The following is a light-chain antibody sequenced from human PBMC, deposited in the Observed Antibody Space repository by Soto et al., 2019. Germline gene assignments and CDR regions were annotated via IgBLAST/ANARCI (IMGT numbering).Light chain of an antibody. Sequence: DIQMTQSPSTLSASVGDRVTITCRASQIISSWLAWYQQKPGKAPKLLIYDASSLQGGVPSRFSGSGSGTEFTLTISSLQPDDFATYYCQHYNTYPWTFGQGTKVDIK. CDR3: QHYNTYPWT. J-gene: IGKJ1*01. CDR2: DAS. V-gene: IGKV1-5*01. CDR1: QIISSW.